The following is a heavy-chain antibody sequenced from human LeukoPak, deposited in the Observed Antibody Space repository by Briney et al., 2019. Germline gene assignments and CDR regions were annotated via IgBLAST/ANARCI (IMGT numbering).Heavy chain of an antibody. CDR3: TTYLGVMDLSYLQY. Sequence: GGSLRLSCAASGFTFGDYAMNWVRQAPGKGLEWVGFIRSKTYGGTTEYAASVKGRFTISRDDSKSIAYLQMNSLKIEDTAVYYCTTYLGVMDLSYLQYWGQGTLVTVSS. V-gene: IGHV3-49*04. J-gene: IGHJ4*02. D-gene: IGHD3-10*01. CDR1: GFTFGDYA. CDR2: IRSKTYGGTT.